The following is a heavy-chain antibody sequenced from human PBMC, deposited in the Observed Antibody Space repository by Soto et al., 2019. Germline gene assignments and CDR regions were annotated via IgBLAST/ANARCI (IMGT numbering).Heavy chain of an antibody. V-gene: IGHV4-61*03. J-gene: IGHJ4*02. CDR2: IYYSGST. CDR1: GCSVRSNSYY. Sequence: SETLSLTCPVSGCSVRSNSYYWSWIRQPPGKGLEWIGYIYYSGSTNYNPSLKSRVTISVDTSKNHFSLKLSSVTAADTAVYYCARAPYAVTIFGVGYYFDYWGRGTLVTVSS. CDR3: ARAPYAVTIFGVGYYFDY. D-gene: IGHD3-3*01.